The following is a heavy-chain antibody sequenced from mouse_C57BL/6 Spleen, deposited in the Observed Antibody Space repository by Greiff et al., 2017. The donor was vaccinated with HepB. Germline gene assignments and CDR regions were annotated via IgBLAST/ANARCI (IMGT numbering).Heavy chain of an antibody. D-gene: IGHD1-1*01. V-gene: IGHV5-4*01. CDR3: ARDDGSSSFAY. CDR1: GFTFSSYA. J-gene: IGHJ3*01. Sequence: EVQWVESGGGLVKPGGSLKLSCAASGFTFSSYAMSWVRQTPEKRLEWVATISDGGSYTYYPDNVKGRFTISRDNAKNNLYLQMSHLKSEDTAMYYCARDDGSSSFAYWGQGTLVTVSA. CDR2: ISDGGSYT.